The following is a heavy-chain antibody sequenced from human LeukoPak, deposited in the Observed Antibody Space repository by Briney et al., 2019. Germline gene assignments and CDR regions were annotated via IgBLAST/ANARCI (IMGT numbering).Heavy chain of an antibody. V-gene: IGHV3-23*01. J-gene: IGHJ4*02. CDR1: GFTFSTYA. Sequence: GSLRLSCAASGFTFSTYAMGWVRQAPGKGPEWVSSLSDSGDTTYYAASVKGRFTIPRDNSKNTLYLHMNSLRAEDTAVYYCARGGPYSTSWYFDYWGQGALVTVSS. CDR2: LSDSGDTT. CDR3: ARGGPYSTSWYFDY. D-gene: IGHD6-13*01.